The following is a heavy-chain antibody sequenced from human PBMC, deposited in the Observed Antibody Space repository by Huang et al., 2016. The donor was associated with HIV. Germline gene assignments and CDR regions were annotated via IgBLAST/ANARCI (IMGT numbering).Heavy chain of an antibody. J-gene: IGHJ5*02. CDR3: ARSGGAYTDNWLDH. V-gene: IGHV1-46*01. CDR1: GYTFSSNY. CDR2: SNPCDNSK. D-gene: IGHD3-16*01. Sequence: VQLVQSGAAEKKPGASVKVSCKAAGYTFSSNYIHWVRQAPGAGFAWMGISNPCDNSKTVAPKFRGRLTMTRETSTSTVYMELNSLTSHDTAVYYCARSGGAYTDNWLDHWGQGTLVTVSS.